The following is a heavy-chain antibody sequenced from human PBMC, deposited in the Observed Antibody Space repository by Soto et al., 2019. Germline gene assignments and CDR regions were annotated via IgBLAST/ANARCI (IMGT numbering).Heavy chain of an antibody. J-gene: IGHJ6*04. CDR2: ISSSSSYI. Sequence: GGSMRLSCAASGFTFSSYSMDWVRQAPGKGLEWVSSISSSSSYIYYADSVKGRFTISRDNAKNSLYLQMNSLRAEDTAVYYWASDCSRTSGYSGYYYYGMAAWGNGTKVTVPS. D-gene: IGHD2-2*01. CDR1: GFTFSSYS. V-gene: IGHV3-21*01. CDR3: ASDCSRTSGYSGYYYYGMAA.